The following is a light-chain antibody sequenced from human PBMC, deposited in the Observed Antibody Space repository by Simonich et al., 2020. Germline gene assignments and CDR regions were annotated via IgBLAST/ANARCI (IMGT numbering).Light chain of an antibody. CDR2: GAS. J-gene: IGKJ2*01. V-gene: IGKV3-15*01. CDR1: QSVSSN. CDR3: QQYNNWPPNT. Sequence: EIVMTQSPATLSVSPGERATLSCRASQSVSSNLALYQQKPGQAPRLLIYGASTRATGIPARFSGSWSGTEFTLTISSLQSEDFAVYYCQQYNNWPPNTFGQGTKLEIK.